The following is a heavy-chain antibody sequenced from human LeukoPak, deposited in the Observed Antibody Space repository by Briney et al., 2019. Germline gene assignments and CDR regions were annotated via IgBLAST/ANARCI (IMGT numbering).Heavy chain of an antibody. CDR3: ARGDILTGYYGNWYFDL. Sequence: PSETLSLTCTVSGGSISSYYWSWIRQPPGKGLGWIGYIYYSGSTNYNPSLKSRVTISVDTSKNQFSLKLSSVTAADTAVYYCARGDILTGYYGNWYFDLWGRGTLVTVSS. CDR1: GGSISSYY. J-gene: IGHJ2*01. CDR2: IYYSGST. D-gene: IGHD3-9*01. V-gene: IGHV4-59*12.